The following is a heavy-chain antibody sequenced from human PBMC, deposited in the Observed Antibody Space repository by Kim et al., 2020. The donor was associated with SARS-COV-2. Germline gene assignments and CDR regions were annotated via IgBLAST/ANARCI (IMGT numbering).Heavy chain of an antibody. CDR2: IKQDGSEK. V-gene: IGHV3-7*03. D-gene: IGHD3-9*01. CDR1: GFNFTRHG. CDR3: ARVLHYDATGYYRHFDC. Sequence: GGSLRLSCAASGFNFTRHGMNWVRQAPGKGLEWVANIKQDGSEKNYVDSVRGRFTISRDNAKNTLYLQMSSLRAEDTAVYFCARVLHYDATGYYRHFDCWGQGTLVTVSS. J-gene: IGHJ4*02.